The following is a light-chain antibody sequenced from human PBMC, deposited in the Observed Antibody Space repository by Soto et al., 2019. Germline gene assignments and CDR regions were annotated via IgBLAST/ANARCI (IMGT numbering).Light chain of an antibody. V-gene: IGKV3-15*01. CDR3: QQYNNWPIT. J-gene: IGKJ5*01. Sequence: EVVMTQSPATLSVSPGERATVSCRASHSVGSLLAWYQQKPGQAPRLLICGASTRATGIPARFTGSGSGTEFTLTISSLQSEDFAVYYCQQYNNWPITFGPGTRLEIK. CDR1: HSVGSL. CDR2: GAS.